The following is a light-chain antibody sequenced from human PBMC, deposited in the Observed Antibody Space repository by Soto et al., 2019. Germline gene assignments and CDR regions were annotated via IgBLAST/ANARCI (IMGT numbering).Light chain of an antibody. CDR3: SSYAGSNNLV. CDR1: SSDVGGYDY. Sequence: QSALTQPPSASGSPGQSVTIACTGTSSDVGGYDYVSWYQQHPGKAPKLMIYEVTKRPSGVPDRFSGSKSGHTASLTVSGLQAEDEADYYCSSYAGSNNLVFGTGTKLTVL. V-gene: IGLV2-8*01. J-gene: IGLJ1*01. CDR2: EVT.